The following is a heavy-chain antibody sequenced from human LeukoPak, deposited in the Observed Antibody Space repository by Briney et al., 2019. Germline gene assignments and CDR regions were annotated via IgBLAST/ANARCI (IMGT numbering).Heavy chain of an antibody. CDR2: ISATGGNT. D-gene: IGHD2-2*01. J-gene: IGHJ4*02. Sequence: GGSLRLSCAASGFTFSSYAMSWVRQAPGRGLEWVSSISATGGNTYYADSVKGRFTISRDNSKNTLYLQMNSLRAEDTAVYYCAKPNTGYCTSTSCPHIDYWGQGTLVTVSS. CDR3: AKPNTGYCTSTSCPHIDY. V-gene: IGHV3-23*01. CDR1: GFTFSSYA.